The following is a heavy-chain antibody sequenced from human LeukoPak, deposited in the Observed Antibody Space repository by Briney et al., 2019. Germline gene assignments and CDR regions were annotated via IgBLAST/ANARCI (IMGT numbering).Heavy chain of an antibody. CDR3: AKSNGYGLIDI. Sequence: SETLSLTCTVSDYSISRGYYWGWIRQPPGKGLEWIGSIYHSGSTFYNPSLKSRVTISVDTSRNQFSLKLNSVTAADTAVYYCAKSNGYGLIDIWGQGTMVTVSS. CDR1: DYSISRGYY. V-gene: IGHV4-38-2*02. CDR2: IYHSGST. J-gene: IGHJ3*02. D-gene: IGHD3-22*01.